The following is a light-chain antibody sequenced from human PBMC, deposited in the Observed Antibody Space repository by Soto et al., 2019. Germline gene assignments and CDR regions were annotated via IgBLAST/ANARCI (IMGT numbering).Light chain of an antibody. Sequence: EVVLTQSPVTLSLSPGERATLSCSASQSFRGLLAWYQQKPGQAPRLLIYDAYNRATGIPPRFSGSGSGTDFTLTISSLQPEDFTTYYCQQSYSSPITFGQGTRLEIK. J-gene: IGKJ5*01. CDR2: DAY. CDR1: QSFRGL. V-gene: IGKV3-11*01. CDR3: QQSYSSPIT.